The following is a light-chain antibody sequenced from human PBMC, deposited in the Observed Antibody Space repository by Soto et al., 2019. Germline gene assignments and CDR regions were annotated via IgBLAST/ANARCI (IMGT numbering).Light chain of an antibody. CDR3: SSYTTIKTVI. CDR2: DVT. J-gene: IGLJ2*01. Sequence: QSALAQPASVSGSPGQSITISCTGTSSDVVAYNYVSWYHQHHPGKAPELIIYDVTDRPSGVSTRFSGSKSGNTASLTISGLQAEDEGDYYCSSYTTIKTVIFGGGTKVTVL. CDR1: SSDVVAYNY. V-gene: IGLV2-14*01.